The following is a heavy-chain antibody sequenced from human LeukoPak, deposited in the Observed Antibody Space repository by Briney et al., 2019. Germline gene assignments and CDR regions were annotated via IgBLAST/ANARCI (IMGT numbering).Heavy chain of an antibody. J-gene: IGHJ4*02. D-gene: IGHD6-13*01. Sequence: GGSLRLSCAASGFTFVSYGMHWVRQAPGKGLEWVAFILYDGSNKYYADSVKGRFTISRDNAKNSLFLQMNSLRAEDTAAYYCARGAEGIAASDSKFDYWGQGTLVTVSS. CDR1: GFTFVSYG. CDR2: ILYDGSNK. CDR3: ARGAEGIAASDSKFDY. V-gene: IGHV3-30*02.